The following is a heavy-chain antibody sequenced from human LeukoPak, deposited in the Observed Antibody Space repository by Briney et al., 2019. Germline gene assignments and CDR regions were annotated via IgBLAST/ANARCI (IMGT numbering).Heavy chain of an antibody. CDR1: GFTFSTYA. J-gene: IGHJ4*02. CDR3: AKGGGSSWPNFDY. Sequence: GGSLRLSCAASGFTFSTYAMSWVRQAPGKGLEWDSAISGSGGTTHYADSAKGRFTISRDNSKNTLYLQMNSLRAEDTAVYYCAKGGGSSWPNFDYWGQGILVTVSS. D-gene: IGHD6-13*01. CDR2: ISGSGGTT. V-gene: IGHV3-23*01.